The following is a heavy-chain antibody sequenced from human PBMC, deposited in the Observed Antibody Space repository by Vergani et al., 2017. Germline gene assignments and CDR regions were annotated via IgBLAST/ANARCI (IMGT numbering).Heavy chain of an antibody. D-gene: IGHD3-16*01. V-gene: IGHV4-38-2*02. J-gene: IGHJ3*02. CDR3: ARQFWVSQGVGAFET. Sequence: QVQLQESGPGLVKPSETLSLTCSVSGYSISRGYYWGWIRQPQGKGLVWIATVFHSGSAYYNPSLRRRVTISVETSKNQFSLRLTTLTAADTAVYYCARQFWVSQGVGAFETWGRGTEVSVSS. CDR2: VFHSGSA. CDR1: GYSISRGYY.